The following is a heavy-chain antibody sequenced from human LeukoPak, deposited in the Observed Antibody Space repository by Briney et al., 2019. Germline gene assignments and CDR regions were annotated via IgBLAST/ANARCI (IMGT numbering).Heavy chain of an antibody. V-gene: IGHV4-39*01. Sequence: SETLSLTCAVSGGSISGSTYYWGWIRQSPGKGLEWIGSIYYIGTTYYNPSLKSRVTISVDTSKNQFSLRLSSVTAADTAVYYCARVASITMICDFWGQGTLVTVSS. D-gene: IGHD3-22*01. CDR3: ARVASITMICDF. CDR2: IYYIGTT. J-gene: IGHJ4*02. CDR1: GGSISGSTYY.